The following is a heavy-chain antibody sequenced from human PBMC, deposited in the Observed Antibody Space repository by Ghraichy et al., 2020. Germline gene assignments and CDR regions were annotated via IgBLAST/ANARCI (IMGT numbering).Heavy chain of an antibody. Sequence: GGSLRLSCAASGFTFRDYYMSWVRQAPGKGLEWVAYIRGDSTYTNYADSVRGRFTISRDNAKNSLFLEMNSLSVEDTGVYFCARDYAADVWGRDTLVTVSS. D-gene: IGHD3-16*01. J-gene: IGHJ2*01. CDR1: GFTFRDYY. CDR2: IRGDSTYT. CDR3: ARDYAADV. V-gene: IGHV3-11*06.